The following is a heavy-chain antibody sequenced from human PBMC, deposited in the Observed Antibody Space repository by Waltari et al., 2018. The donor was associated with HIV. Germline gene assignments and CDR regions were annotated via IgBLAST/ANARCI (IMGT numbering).Heavy chain of an antibody. V-gene: IGHV7-4-1*01. CDR2: IDTKTGSP. Sequence: QVPLQQSPHQFKKPGTSVKPSCKSSDNAFTGSVINWVRQAPGQGLEWIGLIDTKTGSPTYAQVFSGLLILSLDTSVTTSYLQSRALKTNDTATYYCAEGYGAFDFDYWGQGTLITVSP. CDR1: DNAFTGSV. J-gene: IGHJ4*02. CDR3: AEGYGAFDFDY. D-gene: IGHD2-15*01.